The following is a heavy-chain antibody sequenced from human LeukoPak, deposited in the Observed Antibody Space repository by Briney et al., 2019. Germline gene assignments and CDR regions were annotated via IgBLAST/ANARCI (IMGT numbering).Heavy chain of an antibody. CDR2: IKQDGSEK. CDR3: AREVYSSGWSSFDY. CDR1: GFTFSSYW. J-gene: IGHJ4*02. Sequence: GGSLRLSCAASGFTFSSYWMSWVRQAPGKGLEWVANIKQDGSEKYYVDSVKGRFTNSRDNDKTTLLLQMNSLRAEDTAVYCCAREVYSSGWSSFDYWGQGTLVTVSS. V-gene: IGHV3-7*01. D-gene: IGHD6-19*01.